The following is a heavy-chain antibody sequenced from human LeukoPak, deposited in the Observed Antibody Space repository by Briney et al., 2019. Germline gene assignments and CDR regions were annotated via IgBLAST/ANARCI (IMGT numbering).Heavy chain of an antibody. V-gene: IGHV1-2*02. Sequence: AASVKVSCKASGYTFTGYYMHWVRQAPGQGLEWMGWINPNSGGTNYAQKFQGRVTMTRDTSISTAYMELSRLRSDDAAVYYCARDPGYYDTHLYYYYYMDVWGKGTTVTVSS. CDR2: INPNSGGT. D-gene: IGHD3-22*01. CDR3: ARDPGYYDTHLYYYYYMDV. CDR1: GYTFTGYY. J-gene: IGHJ6*03.